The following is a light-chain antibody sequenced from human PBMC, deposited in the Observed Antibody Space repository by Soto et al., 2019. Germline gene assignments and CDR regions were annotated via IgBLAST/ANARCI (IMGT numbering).Light chain of an antibody. CDR2: GAA. CDR3: QQDGDLPLT. Sequence: DIVLTQAPDTLSLSPGERVTLSCRASQTVINSHVACYRQKPGQPPRLLIQGAASRATGVADRFSGDGSGKDFTLTISRLDPEDFAVYFCQQDGDLPLTFGRGTRLEMK. V-gene: IGKV3-20*01. J-gene: IGKJ2*01. CDR1: QTVINSH.